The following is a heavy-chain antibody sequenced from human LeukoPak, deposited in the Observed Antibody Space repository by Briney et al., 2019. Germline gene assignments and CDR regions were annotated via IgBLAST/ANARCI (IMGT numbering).Heavy chain of an antibody. J-gene: IGHJ4*02. Sequence: ASVKVSCKVSGYTLTELSMHWVRQAPGKGLEWMGGFDPEDGETIYAQKFQGRVTMTEDTSTDTAYMELSSLRSEDTAVYYYATDGSIYSGSPNFDYWGQGTLVTVSS. CDR2: FDPEDGET. D-gene: IGHD1-26*01. CDR1: GYTLTELS. CDR3: ATDGSIYSGSPNFDY. V-gene: IGHV1-24*01.